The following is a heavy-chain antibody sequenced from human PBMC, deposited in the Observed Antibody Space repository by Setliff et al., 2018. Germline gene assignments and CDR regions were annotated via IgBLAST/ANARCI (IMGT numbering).Heavy chain of an antibody. CDR2: TSGGAGVST. Sequence: PGGSLRLSCAASGFAFSNYAMSWVRQAPGKGLEWVSTTSGGAGVSTYYADSVKGRFTISRDTSNLYLQMNNLRAEDTAVYYCAKDIESYGDHGDEYYWGQGTLVTVSS. V-gene: IGHV3-23*01. J-gene: IGHJ4*02. CDR1: GFAFSNYA. CDR3: AKDIESYGDHGDEYY. D-gene: IGHD4-17*01.